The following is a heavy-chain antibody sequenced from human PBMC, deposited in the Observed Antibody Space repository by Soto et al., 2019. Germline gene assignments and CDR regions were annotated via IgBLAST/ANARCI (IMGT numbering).Heavy chain of an antibody. J-gene: IGHJ6*03. D-gene: IGHD2-21*01. V-gene: IGHV4-61*01. CDR2: IYYSGST. CDR1: GGSVSSGSYY. CDR3: ARGGISHWAYFYYMDV. Sequence: SETLSLTCTVSGGSVSSGSYYWSWIRQPPGKGLEWIGDIYYSGSTNYNPSLKSRVTISVDTSKNQFSLTLNSVTAADTATYYCARGGISHWAYFYYMDVWDRGTTVTVSS.